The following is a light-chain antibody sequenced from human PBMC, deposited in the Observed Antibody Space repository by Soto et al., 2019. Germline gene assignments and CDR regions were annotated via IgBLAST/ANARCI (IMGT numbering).Light chain of an antibody. CDR2: GAS. Sequence: EIVMTQSPATLSVSPGERATLSCRASQSVGSTLNWYQQRPGQAPRLLIYGASTRATGVPPRFSGSGSGTEFTLTISRLEPEDFAVYYCQQYGSSPLTFGGGTKVHIK. V-gene: IGKV3-15*01. CDR3: QQYGSSPLT. J-gene: IGKJ4*01. CDR1: QSVGST.